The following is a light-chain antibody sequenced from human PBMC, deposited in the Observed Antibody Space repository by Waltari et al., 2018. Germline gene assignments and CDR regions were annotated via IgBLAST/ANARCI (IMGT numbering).Light chain of an antibody. V-gene: IGLV2-14*01. J-gene: IGLJ3*02. CDR2: DVS. Sequence: QTALTSPAPGSGSPGQTITISCTGTSSDVGGYNYVSWYQQHPGKAPKLLIYDVSKRPSGVSNRFSGSQSGTTASLTISVLQAEDEADYYCSSYTSISTWLFGGGTKLTVL. CDR3: SSYTSISTWL. CDR1: SSDVGGYNY.